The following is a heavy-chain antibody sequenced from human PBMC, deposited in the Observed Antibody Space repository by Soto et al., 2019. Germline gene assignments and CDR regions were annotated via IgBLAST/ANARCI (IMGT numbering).Heavy chain of an antibody. D-gene: IGHD4-17*01. CDR3: ARHLANYDYGDYAPFVY. Sequence: QLQLQESGPGLVKPSETLSLTCTVSGGSISSSSYYWGWIRQPPGKGLEWIGSIYYSGSTYYNPSLKSRVTISVDTSKNQFSPKLSSVTAADTAVYYCARHLANYDYGDYAPFVYWGQGTLVTVSS. CDR2: IYYSGST. J-gene: IGHJ4*02. CDR1: GGSISSSSYY. V-gene: IGHV4-39*01.